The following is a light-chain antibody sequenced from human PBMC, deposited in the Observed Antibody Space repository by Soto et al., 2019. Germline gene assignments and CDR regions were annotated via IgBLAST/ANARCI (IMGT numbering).Light chain of an antibody. CDR3: AAWDDSLNAVV. CDR1: ASNLGGNP. V-gene: IGLV1-44*01. Sequence: QSVLTQPRSVSGTPGQKVSISCSGSASNLGGNPVNWYQHLPGAAPKLLIYTNHQRPSGVPDRFSGSKSGTSASLAISGLRSEDEANFYCAAWDDSLNAVVFGGGTKVTVL. CDR2: TNH. J-gene: IGLJ2*01.